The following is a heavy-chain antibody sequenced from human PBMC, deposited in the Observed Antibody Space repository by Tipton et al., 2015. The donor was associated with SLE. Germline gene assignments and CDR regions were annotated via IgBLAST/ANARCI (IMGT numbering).Heavy chain of an antibody. J-gene: IGHJ4*02. CDR2: INHSGST. D-gene: IGHD2-2*01. CDR1: GGSFSGYY. Sequence: TLSLTCAAYGGSFSGYYWSWIRQPPGKGLEWIGEINHSGSTNYNPSLKSRVTISVDTSKNQFSLKLSSVTAADTAVYYCARRCQYQLLRWGQGTLVTVSS. CDR3: ARRCQYQLLR. V-gene: IGHV4-34*01.